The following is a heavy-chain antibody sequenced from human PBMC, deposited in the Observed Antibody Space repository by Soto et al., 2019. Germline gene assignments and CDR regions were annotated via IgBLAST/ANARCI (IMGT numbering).Heavy chain of an antibody. CDR3: ARGQLGFY. D-gene: IGHD6-6*01. J-gene: IGHJ4*02. V-gene: IGHV4-59*01. CDR1: GGSISRYY. Sequence: QVQLQESGPGLVKPSETLSLTCSVSGGSISRYYWSWIRQPPGKGLEWIGYIYSSGSTNYNPSLKGRVTISVDTSKNQFSLKLSSVTAADTAVYYCARGQLGFYWGQGTLVTVSS. CDR2: IYSSGST.